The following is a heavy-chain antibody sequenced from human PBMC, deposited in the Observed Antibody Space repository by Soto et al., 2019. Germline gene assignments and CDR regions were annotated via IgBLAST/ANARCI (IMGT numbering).Heavy chain of an antibody. CDR1: GYTLTELS. CDR2: FDPEDGET. D-gene: IGHD3-22*01. Sequence: GASVKVSCKVSGYTLTELSMHWVRQAPGKGLEWMGGFDPEDGETIYAQKFQGSVTMSEDTSTDTAYMELSSLRSEDTAVYYCATYKIYDSSGYYYFWGQGTLVTVSS. J-gene: IGHJ4*02. V-gene: IGHV1-24*01. CDR3: ATYKIYDSSGYYYF.